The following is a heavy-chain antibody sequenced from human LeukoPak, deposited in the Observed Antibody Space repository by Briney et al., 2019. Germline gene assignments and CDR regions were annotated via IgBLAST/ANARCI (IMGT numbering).Heavy chain of an antibody. Sequence: SETLSLTCTVSGGSIGNYCWSWIRQPPGKGLEWIGYVYSSGYTNYNPSLKSRVTISVDTSNNQFSLRLSSVTAADTAVYYCARDPTSSSWRGDAFDIWGPGTVVTVSA. CDR3: ARDPTSSSWRGDAFDI. CDR2: VYSSGYT. V-gene: IGHV4-4*08. CDR1: GGSIGNYC. D-gene: IGHD6-13*01. J-gene: IGHJ3*02.